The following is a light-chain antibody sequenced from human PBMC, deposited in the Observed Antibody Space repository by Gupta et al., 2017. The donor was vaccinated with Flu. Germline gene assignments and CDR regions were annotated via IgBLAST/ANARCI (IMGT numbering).Light chain of an antibody. CDR3: QQYNSTPPYS. V-gene: IGKV4-1*01. J-gene: IGKJ2*03. CDR2: CAS. CDR1: QSVLYSTNNRNY. Sequence: DIVLTQSPDSLAVALGARTTINCKSTQSVLYSTNNRNYLAWYQQNPGQPPKLLIYCASTRESGVPERMSGSGCGADYTLTISTPQHEDVAIYYCQQYNSTPPYSFGQGTKVEIK.